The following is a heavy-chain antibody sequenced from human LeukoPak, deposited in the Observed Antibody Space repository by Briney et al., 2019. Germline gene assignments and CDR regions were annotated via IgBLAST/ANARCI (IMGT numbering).Heavy chain of an antibody. D-gene: IGHD1-26*01. CDR2: IYYSGST. CDR3: AREVGATPAYYFDY. J-gene: IGHJ4*02. V-gene: IGHV4-59*02. Sequence: PSVTLSLTATVSSGSVSRCYWVGLGPRPGQGLVWSGNIYYSGSTNYNPSLKSRVTISVDTSKNQFSLKLSSVTAADTAVYYCAREVGATPAYYFDYWGQGTLVTVSS. CDR1: SGSVSRCY.